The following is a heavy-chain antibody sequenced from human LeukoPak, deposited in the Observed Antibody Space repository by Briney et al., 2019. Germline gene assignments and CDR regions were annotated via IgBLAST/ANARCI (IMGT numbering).Heavy chain of an antibody. CDR1: GYTFTSYG. J-gene: IGHJ5*02. Sequence: ASVKVSCKASGYTFTSYGISWVRQAPGQGREWVGWINAYNGNTNYAQKLQGRVTMTTDTTTSTAYMELRSLRSDDTAVYYCARDLDCGGDCPPYNWFDPWGQGTLVTVSS. D-gene: IGHD2-21*02. CDR2: INAYNGNT. V-gene: IGHV1-18*01. CDR3: ARDLDCGGDCPPYNWFDP.